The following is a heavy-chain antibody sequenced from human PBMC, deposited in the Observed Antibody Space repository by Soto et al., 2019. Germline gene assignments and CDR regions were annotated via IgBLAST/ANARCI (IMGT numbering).Heavy chain of an antibody. V-gene: IGHV5-10-1*01. CDR2: IDPSDSYT. D-gene: IGHD3-22*01. Sequence: GESLKISCKGSGYSFTSYWISWVRQMPGKGLEWMGRIDPSDSYTNYNPSLKSRVTISVDTSKNQFSLNLRSVTTADTAMYYCARHDDCDNSPCATGRGFDPWGQGTLVTVSS. CDR3: ARHDDCDNSPCATGRGFDP. J-gene: IGHJ5*02. CDR1: GYSFTSYW.